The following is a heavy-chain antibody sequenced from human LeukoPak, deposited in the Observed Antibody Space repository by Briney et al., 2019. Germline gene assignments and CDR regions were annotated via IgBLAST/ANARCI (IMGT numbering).Heavy chain of an antibody. CDR1: NDALSDYY. Sequence: SETLSLTCIVSNDALSDYYWGWSRQPPGMGLEWVGHIYKIGNTYYNPSLKSRVTISVDTSKNHFSLKLNSLTAADTAVYYCARGYSTSWTYYFDYWGQGALVTVSS. CDR3: ARGYSTSWTYYFDY. J-gene: IGHJ4*02. CDR2: IYKIGNT. V-gene: IGHV4-59*01. D-gene: IGHD6-13*01.